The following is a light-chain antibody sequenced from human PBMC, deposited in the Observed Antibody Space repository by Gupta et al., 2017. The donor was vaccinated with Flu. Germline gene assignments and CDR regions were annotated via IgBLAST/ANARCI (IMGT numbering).Light chain of an antibody. CDR1: SGHSRYA. J-gene: IGLJ2*01. Sequence: QLVLTPSPSASASLGASVKLTCTLSSGHSRYAIAWHQHQPEKGPRYLMKLNSDGSRSKGDGVPDRFSGSNSGAERYLIIASRQAEDEDDYYCQTWDTDNVIFGGGTKLSVL. CDR3: QTWDTDNVI. V-gene: IGLV4-69*01. CDR2: LNSDGSR.